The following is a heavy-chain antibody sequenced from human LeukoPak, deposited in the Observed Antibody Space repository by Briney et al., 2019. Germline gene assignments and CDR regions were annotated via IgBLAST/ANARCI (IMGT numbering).Heavy chain of an antibody. CDR3: ARARYDSSGYYTTGLDY. Sequence: QPGGSLRLSCAASGFTFSSYEMNWVRQAPGKGLEGVSYISSSGSIIYYADSVKGRFTISRDNAKNSLYLQMNSLRAEDTAVYYCARARYDSSGYYTTGLDYWGQGTLVTVSS. D-gene: IGHD3-22*01. CDR2: ISSSGSII. J-gene: IGHJ4*02. V-gene: IGHV3-48*03. CDR1: GFTFSSYE.